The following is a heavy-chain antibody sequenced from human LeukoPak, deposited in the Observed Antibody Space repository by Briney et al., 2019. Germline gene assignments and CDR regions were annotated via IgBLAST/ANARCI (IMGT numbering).Heavy chain of an antibody. J-gene: IGHJ6*03. CDR3: ARGQRPVGAWTNQYYCMDV. Sequence: ASVKVSCKASGYTFTRSDINWVRQATGQGLEWMGWMNPNSGNTGYAHKFQGRVTITRNTSISTAYMELSSLRSEDTAVYYCARGQRPVGAWTNQYYCMDVWGKGTTVTVSS. V-gene: IGHV1-8*03. CDR2: MNPNSGNT. D-gene: IGHD1-26*01. CDR1: GYTFTRSD.